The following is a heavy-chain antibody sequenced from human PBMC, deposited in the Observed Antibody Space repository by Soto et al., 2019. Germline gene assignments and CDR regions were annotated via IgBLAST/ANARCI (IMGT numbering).Heavy chain of an antibody. V-gene: IGHV3-53*04. CDR2: MYSGGST. Sequence: EVQLVESGGGLVQPGGSLRLSCAASGFTVSNYYMSWVRQNPGKGLEWVSVMYSGGSTYYADSVKGRFTINRHNSKNTLFLQMNSLRDEDTALYYCARGKTNFDLLVQGTLVTVSS. CDR3: ARGKTNFDL. CDR1: GFTVSNYY. J-gene: IGHJ4*02.